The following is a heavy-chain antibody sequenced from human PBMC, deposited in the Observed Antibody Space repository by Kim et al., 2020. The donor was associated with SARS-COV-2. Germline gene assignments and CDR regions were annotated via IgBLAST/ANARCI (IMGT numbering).Heavy chain of an antibody. J-gene: IGHJ6*02. CDR2: INPNSGGT. V-gene: IGHV1-2*02. CDR3: ARDLGRGLLWFGALLQSHYYYDGMDV. D-gene: IGHD3-10*01. CDR1: GYTFTGYY. Sequence: ASVKVSCKASGYTFTGYYMHWVRQAPGQGLEWMGWINPNSGGTNYAQKFQGRVTLTRDTSISTAYMELSSLRSDDTAVYYCARDLGRGLLWFGALLQSHYYYDGMDVWGQGTTVTVSS.